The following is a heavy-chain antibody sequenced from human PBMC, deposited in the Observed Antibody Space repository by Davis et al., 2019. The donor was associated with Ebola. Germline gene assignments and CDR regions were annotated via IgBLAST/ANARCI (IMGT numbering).Heavy chain of an antibody. J-gene: IGHJ4*02. CDR1: GYTFTSRY. D-gene: IGHD3-16*01. V-gene: IGHV1-45*02. CDR3: ASSGGGVTAFDY. CDR2: ITPFNGNT. Sequence: SVKVSCMASGYTFTSRYLHWVRHAPGHALEWMGWITPFNGNTNYAQKFQDRVTITRDRSMSTAYMELSSLRSEDTAMYYCASSGGGVTAFDYWGQGTLVTVSS.